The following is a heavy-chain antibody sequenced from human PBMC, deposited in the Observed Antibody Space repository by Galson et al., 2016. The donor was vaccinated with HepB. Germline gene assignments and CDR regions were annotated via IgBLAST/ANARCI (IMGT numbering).Heavy chain of an antibody. CDR1: GSTFDDYA. CDR3: AKALQRWGNYWDAFDI. D-gene: IGHD3-16*01. J-gene: IGHJ3*02. V-gene: IGHV3-9*01. Sequence: SLRLSCAASGSTFDDYAMHWVRQAPGKGLEWVSAISWNSGNIGYADSVKGRFTISRDNAKNSLYLQMSSLRPEDTALYYCAKALQRWGNYWDAFDIWGQGTMVTVSS. CDR2: ISWNSGNI.